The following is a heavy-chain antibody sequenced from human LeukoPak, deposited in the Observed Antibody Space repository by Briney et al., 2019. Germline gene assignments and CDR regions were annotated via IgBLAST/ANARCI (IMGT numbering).Heavy chain of an antibody. CDR2: IYYSGST. CDR1: GGSISSSSYY. Sequence: KSSETLSLTCTVSGGSISSSSYYWGWIRQPPGKGLEWIGNIYYSGSTYYSSSLKSRVIISVDTSKNQFSLKLSSVTAADTAVYYCARTIAATALDYWGQGTLVTASS. V-gene: IGHV4-39*07. J-gene: IGHJ4*02. D-gene: IGHD6-13*01. CDR3: ARTIAATALDY.